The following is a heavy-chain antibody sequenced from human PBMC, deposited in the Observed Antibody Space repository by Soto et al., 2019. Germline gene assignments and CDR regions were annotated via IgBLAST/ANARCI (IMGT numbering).Heavy chain of an antibody. CDR2: ISGSGGST. CDR3: AKDPYRLAAADNDIDY. V-gene: IGHV3-23*01. CDR1: GFTVSSNY. J-gene: IGHJ4*02. Sequence: PGGSLRLSCAASGFTVSSNYMSGVRQAPGKGLEWVSAISGSGGSTYYADSVKGRFTITRDNSKNKLYLQMNCLRAEDTDVYYWAKDPYRLAAADNDIDYWGQGTLVTVSS. D-gene: IGHD6-13*01.